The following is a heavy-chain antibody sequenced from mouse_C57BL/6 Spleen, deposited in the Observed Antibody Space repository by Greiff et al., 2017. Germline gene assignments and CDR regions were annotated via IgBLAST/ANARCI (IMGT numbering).Heavy chain of an antibody. Sequence: EVKLVASGGGLVKPGGSLKLSCAASGFTFSDYGMHWVRQAPEKGLEWVAYISSGSSTIYYADTVKGRFTISRDNAKNTLFLQMTSLRSEDTAMYYCAREGLRGMDYWGQGTSVTVSS. J-gene: IGHJ4*01. D-gene: IGHD2-4*01. CDR3: AREGLRGMDY. V-gene: IGHV5-17*01. CDR2: ISSGSSTI. CDR1: GFTFSDYG.